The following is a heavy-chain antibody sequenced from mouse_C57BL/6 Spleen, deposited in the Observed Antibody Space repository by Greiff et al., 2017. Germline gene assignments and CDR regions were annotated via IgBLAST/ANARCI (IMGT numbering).Heavy chain of an antibody. CDR2: IYPSDSET. CDR1: GYTFTSYW. J-gene: IGHJ2*01. Sequence: VQLQQPGAELVRPGSSVKLSCKASGYTFTSYWLDWVKQRPGQGLEWIGNIYPSDSETHYNQKFKDKATLTVDKSSSPAYMQLSSLTSEDSAVDYCARGSSGYGFDYWGQGTTLTVSS. CDR3: ARGSSGYGFDY. V-gene: IGHV1-61*01. D-gene: IGHD3-2*02.